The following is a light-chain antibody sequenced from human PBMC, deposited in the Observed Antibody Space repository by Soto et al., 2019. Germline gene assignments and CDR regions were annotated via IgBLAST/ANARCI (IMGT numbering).Light chain of an antibody. CDR2: GAS. CDR1: QSVSSSY. CDR3: QQYGSSPRT. J-gene: IGKJ3*01. V-gene: IGKV3-20*01. Sequence: ELVLTQSPGTLSLSPGERATLSCRASQSVSSSYLAWYQQKPGQAPRLLIYGASSSATGIPDRFSGSGSGTDFTLTISRLEPEDFAVYYCQQYGSSPRTFGPGTKVDIK.